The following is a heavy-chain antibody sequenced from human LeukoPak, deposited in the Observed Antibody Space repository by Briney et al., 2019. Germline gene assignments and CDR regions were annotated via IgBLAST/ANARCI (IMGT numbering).Heavy chain of an antibody. V-gene: IGHV1-3*01. J-gene: IGHJ4*02. D-gene: IGHD3-22*01. CDR1: GYTFTSYA. CDR3: ASQYYYGPTGYYGGFDY. Sequence: ASVKVSCKVSGYTFTSYAMHWVRQAPGDRLEWMGCFNVGHGNTEYSERFQGRVTITTDASATTHFMELSSLRSEDAAVYYCASQYYYGPTGYYGGFDYWGQGTPVTVPS. CDR2: FNVGHGNT.